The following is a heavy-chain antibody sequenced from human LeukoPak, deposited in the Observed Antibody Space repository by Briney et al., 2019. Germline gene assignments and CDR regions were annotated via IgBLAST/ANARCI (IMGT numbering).Heavy chain of an antibody. CDR1: GCSFTNYW. CDR2: IYPGDSDT. CDR3: ARGDCGSTSCYGPSGWFDP. D-gene: IGHD2-2*01. V-gene: IGHV5-51*01. Sequence: GESLKISCKASGCSFTNYWIGWVRQMPGKGLEWMGIIYPGDSDTRYGPSFQGQVTISADKSISTAYLQWSSLKASDTAMYYCARGDCGSTSCYGPSGWFDPWGQGTLVTVSS. J-gene: IGHJ5*02.